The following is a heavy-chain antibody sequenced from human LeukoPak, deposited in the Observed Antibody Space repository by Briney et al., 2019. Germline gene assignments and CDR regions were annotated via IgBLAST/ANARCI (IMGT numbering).Heavy chain of an antibody. CDR1: GFTFSSYA. CDR3: AKVFTMIVVVSNFDY. Sequence: GGSLRLSCAASGFTFSSYAMSWVRQAPGKGLEWVSAISGSGGSTYYADSVKGRFTISRDNSKNTLYLQMNSLRAEDTAVYYCAKVFTMIVVVSNFDYWGQGTLVTVSS. D-gene: IGHD3-22*01. CDR2: ISGSGGST. V-gene: IGHV3-23*01. J-gene: IGHJ4*02.